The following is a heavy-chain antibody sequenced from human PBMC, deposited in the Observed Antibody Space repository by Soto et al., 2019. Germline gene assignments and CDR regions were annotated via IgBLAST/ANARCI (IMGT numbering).Heavy chain of an antibody. CDR2: IYYTGTT. CDR3: ATDHRLDSGRGGNYYLATHF. V-gene: IGHV4-30-4*01. J-gene: IGHJ4*03. CDR1: GGSISTDDYS. D-gene: IGHD4-4*01. Sequence: PSETLSLTCTVDGGSISTDDYSWTSLPQPPGKGLEWIGYIYYTGTTYYNPSLTSRVTISLDMSKNLFPVSLPSVTXLVTAVYYSATDHRLDSGRGGNYYLATHFWGQGTWVTVSS.